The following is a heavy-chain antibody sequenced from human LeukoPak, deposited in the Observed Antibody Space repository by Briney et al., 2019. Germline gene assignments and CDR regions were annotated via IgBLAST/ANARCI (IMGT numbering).Heavy chain of an antibody. CDR2: ISSSSSYI. D-gene: IGHD7-27*01. CDR3: ARAPETNWDPTFDY. Sequence: GSLRLSCAASGFTFSSYGMSWVRQAPGKGLEWVSSISSSSSYIYYADSVKGRFTISRDNAKNSLYLQMNSLRAEDTAVYYCARAPETNWDPTFDYWGQGTLVTVSS. V-gene: IGHV3-21*01. J-gene: IGHJ4*02. CDR1: GFTFSSYG.